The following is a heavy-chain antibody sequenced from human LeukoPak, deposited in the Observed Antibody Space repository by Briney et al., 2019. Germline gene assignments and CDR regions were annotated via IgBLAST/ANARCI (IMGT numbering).Heavy chain of an antibody. V-gene: IGHV4-39*01. J-gene: IGHJ3*02. CDR3: ARHAPIKTTVTTSHAFDI. D-gene: IGHD4-17*01. Sequence: SETLSLICTVSGGSIRSSSYYWGWIRQPPGKGLEWIGSIYYSGNTYFYPPLKSRVTISVDTSKNQFSLRLSSVTAADTAVYYCARHAPIKTTVTTSHAFDIWGQGTMVTVSS. CDR1: GGSIRSSSYY. CDR2: IYYSGNT.